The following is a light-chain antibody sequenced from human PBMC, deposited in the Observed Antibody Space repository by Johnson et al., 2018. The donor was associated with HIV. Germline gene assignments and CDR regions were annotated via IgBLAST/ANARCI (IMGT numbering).Light chain of an antibody. J-gene: IGLJ1*01. CDR3: GTWDSSLSAGPYV. Sequence: QSVLTQPPSVSAAPGQKVTISCSGSSSNIGNNYVSWYQQLPGTAPKLLIYENNKRPSGISDRFSGPKSGTSGTLGNTGLQTGDGADYYCGTWDSSLSAGPYVFVTGTKVTVL. CDR1: SSNIGNNY. CDR2: ENN. V-gene: IGLV1-51*02.